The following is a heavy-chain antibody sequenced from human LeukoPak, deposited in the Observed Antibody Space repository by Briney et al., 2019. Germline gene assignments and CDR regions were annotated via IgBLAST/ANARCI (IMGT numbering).Heavy chain of an antibody. CDR2: RASGGSS. Sequence: GRSLRLSCAASGFTFSSYAMNWVRQAPGKGPEWVPTRASGGSSYYADSVKGRFTITRDNSKNTLYLQMNSLGAEDTAVYYCAKATVTHLIDDWGQGTLVTVSS. V-gene: IGHV3-23*01. CDR3: AKATVTHLIDD. J-gene: IGHJ4*02. D-gene: IGHD4-17*01. CDR1: GFTFSSYA.